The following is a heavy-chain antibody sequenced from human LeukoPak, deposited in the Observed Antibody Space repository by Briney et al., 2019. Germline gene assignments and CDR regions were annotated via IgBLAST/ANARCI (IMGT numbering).Heavy chain of an antibody. J-gene: IGHJ3*02. D-gene: IGHD2-21*02. CDR2: INPNSGGT. V-gene: IGHV1-2*04. Sequence: ASVKVSCEASGYTFTGYYMHWVRQAPGQGLEWMGWINPNSGGTNYAQKFQGWVTMTRDTSISTAYMELSRLRSDDTAVYYCARGYCGGDCYHDAFDIWGQGTMVTVSS. CDR3: ARGYCGGDCYHDAFDI. CDR1: GYTFTGYY.